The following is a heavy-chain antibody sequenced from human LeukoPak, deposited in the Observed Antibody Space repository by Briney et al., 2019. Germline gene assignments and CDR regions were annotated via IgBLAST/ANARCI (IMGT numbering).Heavy chain of an antibody. V-gene: IGHV3-23*01. D-gene: IGHD2-2*02. CDR3: AKAVPAAITPWFDP. CDR2: ISGSGGST. CDR1: RFTLSTYW. Sequence: PGGSLRLSCAASRFTLSTYWMSWVRQAPGKGLEWVSAISGSGGSTYYADSVKGRFTISRDNSKNTLYLQMNSLRAEDTAVYYCAKAVPAAITPWFDPWGQGTLVTVSS. J-gene: IGHJ5*02.